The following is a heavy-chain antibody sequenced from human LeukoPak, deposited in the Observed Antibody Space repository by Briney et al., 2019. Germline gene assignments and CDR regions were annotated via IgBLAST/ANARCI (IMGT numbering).Heavy chain of an antibody. J-gene: IGHJ4*02. CDR2: ISSSGSTI. D-gene: IGHD3-3*01. Sequence: PGGSLRLSCAASGFTFSDYYMSWIRQAPGKGLEWVSYISSSGSTIYYADSVKGRFTISRDNAKNSLYLQMNSLRAEDTAVYYCARDIYDFWSDHESGYFDYWGQGTLVTVSS. V-gene: IGHV3-11*01. CDR3: ARDIYDFWSDHESGYFDY. CDR1: GFTFSDYY.